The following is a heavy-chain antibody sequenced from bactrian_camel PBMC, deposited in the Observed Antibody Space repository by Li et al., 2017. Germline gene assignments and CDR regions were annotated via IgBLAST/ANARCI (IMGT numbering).Heavy chain of an antibody. V-gene: IGHV3S53*01. CDR2: VDNHGSV. J-gene: IGHJ4*01. Sequence: VQLVESGGGSVQAGGSLRLSCVAPGHVVSNNCMAWFRQVPGKEREVVATVDNHGSVSFQRSVLGRFTISKDNAKNTLYLQMDRLKSEDTAMYYCAADISPGTICSAATQILAFQYRGQGTQVTVS. CDR3: AADISPGTICSAATQILAFQY. D-gene: IGHD2*01. CDR1: GHVVSNNC.